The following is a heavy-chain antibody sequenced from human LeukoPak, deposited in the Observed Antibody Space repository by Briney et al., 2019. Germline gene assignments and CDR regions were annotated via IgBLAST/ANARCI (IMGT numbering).Heavy chain of an antibody. V-gene: IGHV3-23*01. CDR3: AKDRDGGSNTRTKGFDY. J-gene: IGHJ4*02. Sequence: GGSLRLSCAASGFTFSTYAMSWVRQAPGQGLEWVSAISAGGGTTFYADSVKGRFTISRDQSKNTLYLQMNSLRAEDTAVYYCAKDRDGGSNTRTKGFDYWGQGTLVTVSS. D-gene: IGHD3-10*01. CDR1: GFTFSTYA. CDR2: ISAGGGTT.